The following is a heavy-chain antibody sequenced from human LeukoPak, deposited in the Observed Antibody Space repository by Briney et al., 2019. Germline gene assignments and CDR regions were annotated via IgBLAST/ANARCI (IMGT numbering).Heavy chain of an antibody. J-gene: IGHJ4*02. Sequence: GGSLRLSCAASGFTFSDYYMSWIRQAPGKGLEWVSYISSSGSTIYYADSVKGRFTISRDNAKNSLYLQMNSLRAEDTAVYYCAKDWDTAMVRAFDYWGQGTLVTVSS. V-gene: IGHV3-11*04. CDR3: AKDWDTAMVRAFDY. CDR2: ISSSGSTI. D-gene: IGHD5-18*01. CDR1: GFTFSDYY.